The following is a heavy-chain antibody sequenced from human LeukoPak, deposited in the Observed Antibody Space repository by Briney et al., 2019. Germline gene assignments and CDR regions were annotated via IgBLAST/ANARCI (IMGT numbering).Heavy chain of an antibody. CDR2: LYPGDSDT. CDR3: ASRLRERFDS. J-gene: IGHJ4*02. D-gene: IGHD5-12*01. CDR1: GYSFPNYW. Sequence: GESLKISCKGSGYSFPNYWIGWVRQMPGKGLGWLGILYPGDSDTRYSPSFQGQVTISADKSISTAYLQWSSLEASDTAMYYCASRLRERFDSWGQGTLVTVSS. V-gene: IGHV5-51*01.